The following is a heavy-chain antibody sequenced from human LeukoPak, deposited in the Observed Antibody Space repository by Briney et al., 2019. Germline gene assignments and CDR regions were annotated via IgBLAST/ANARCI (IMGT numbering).Heavy chain of an antibody. J-gene: IGHJ4*02. CDR3: TRRYSSSWYIFDY. Sequence: ASVKVSCKASGYTFTSYYMHWVRQAPGQGLEWMGGIIPIFGTANYAQKFQGRVTITADESTSTAYMELSSLRSEDTAVYYCTRRYSSSWYIFDYWGQGTLVTVSS. CDR2: IIPIFGTA. V-gene: IGHV1-69*13. D-gene: IGHD6-13*01. CDR1: GYTFTSYY.